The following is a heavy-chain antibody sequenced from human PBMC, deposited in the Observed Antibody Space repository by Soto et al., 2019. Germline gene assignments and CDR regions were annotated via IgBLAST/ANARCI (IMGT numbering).Heavy chain of an antibody. D-gene: IGHD6-13*01. J-gene: IGHJ4*02. CDR3: ARGYSSSWSDY. CDR1: GYTFTSYG. V-gene: IGHV1-18*01. Sequence: ASVKVSCKASGYTFTSYGISWVRQAPGQGLEWMGWISAYNGNTNYAQKLQGRVTMTKDTSTDTAYMELSSLRSEDTAVYYCARGYSSSWSDYWGQGTLVTVSS. CDR2: ISAYNGNT.